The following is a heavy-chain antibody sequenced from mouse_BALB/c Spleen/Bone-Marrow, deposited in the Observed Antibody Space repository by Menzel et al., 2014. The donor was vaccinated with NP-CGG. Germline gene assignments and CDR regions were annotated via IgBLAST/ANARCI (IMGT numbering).Heavy chain of an antibody. D-gene: IGHD2-14*01. J-gene: IGHJ4*01. CDR1: GYTFTDYA. Sequence: VKLMESGPEAVRPGVSVKISCKGSGYTFTDYAMHWVKQSHAKSLEWIGVISTYNGNTNYNQKFKGKATMTVDKSSSTAYMELARLTSEDSAIYYCAREVRAPWYAMDYWGQGTSVTVSS. CDR3: AREVRAPWYAMDY. CDR2: ISTYNGNT. V-gene: IGHV1-67*01.